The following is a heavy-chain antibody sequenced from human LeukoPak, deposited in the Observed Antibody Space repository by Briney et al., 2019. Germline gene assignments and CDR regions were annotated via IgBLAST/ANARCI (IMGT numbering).Heavy chain of an antibody. J-gene: IGHJ5*02. V-gene: IGHV4-34*01. CDR3: ARVAYGSGIFDP. CDR1: GGSFSGYY. CDR2: INHSGST. D-gene: IGHD3-10*01. Sequence: SETLSLTCAVYGGSFSGYYWGWIRQPPGKGLEWIGEINHSGSTNYNPSLKSRVTISVDTSKNQFSLKLSSVTAADAAVYYCARVAYGSGIFDPWGQGTLVTVSS.